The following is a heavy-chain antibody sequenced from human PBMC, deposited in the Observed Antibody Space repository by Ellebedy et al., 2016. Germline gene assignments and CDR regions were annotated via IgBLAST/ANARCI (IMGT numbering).Heavy chain of an antibody. Sequence: GESLKISXAASGFTFSDFSMTWIRQAPGKGLEWVSYIGTSASTIYYADSVKGRFTISRDNAKNSLYLEMNSLRNDDTGICYCATTDDYGEYWTGNFDSWGQGTLVTVSS. CDR2: IGTSASTI. D-gene: IGHD4-17*01. V-gene: IGHV3-11*01. CDR1: GFTFSDFS. CDR3: ATTDDYGEYWTGNFDS. J-gene: IGHJ4*02.